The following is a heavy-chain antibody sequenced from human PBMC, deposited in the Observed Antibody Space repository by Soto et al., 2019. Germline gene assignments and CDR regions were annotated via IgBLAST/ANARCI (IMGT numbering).Heavy chain of an antibody. CDR3: TTDDPINRN. V-gene: IGHV3-15*01. CDR1: GFTFRNAG. Sequence: GGSRRLSCAASGFTFRNAGMTWGLQAPGKGLESVGSIKSKINGETRDDAAPVEGRFTMSRDDSKNTLYLQMNSLKSEDTAVYYCTTDDPINRNWGQGTLVTVSS. CDR2: IKSKINGETR. J-gene: IGHJ4*02.